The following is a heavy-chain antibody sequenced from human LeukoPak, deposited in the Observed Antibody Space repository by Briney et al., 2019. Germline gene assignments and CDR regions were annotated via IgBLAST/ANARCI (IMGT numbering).Heavy chain of an antibody. CDR1: GFTFTSYW. V-gene: IGHV3-74*01. CDR2: INSDGSTR. CDR3: ARANWNDFDY. Sequence: GGSLRLSCAASGFTFTSYWMHWVRQAPGKGLVWVSRINSDGSTRGHADSVKGRFTISRDNAKNSLYLQMNSLRDEDTAVYYCARANWNDFDYWGQGTLVTVSS. D-gene: IGHD1-1*01. J-gene: IGHJ4*02.